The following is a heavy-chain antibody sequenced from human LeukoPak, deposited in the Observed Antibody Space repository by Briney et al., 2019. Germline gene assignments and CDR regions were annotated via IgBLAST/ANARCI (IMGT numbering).Heavy chain of an antibody. CDR2: IYHSGST. Sequence: SETLSLTCAVSGYSISSGYYWGWIRQPPGKGLEWIGSIYHSGSTYYNPSLKSRVTISVDTSKNQFSLKLSSVTAADTAVYYCAGLYYYDSSDYSHPPGYFDLRGRGTLVTVSS. J-gene: IGHJ2*01. CDR1: GYSISSGYY. CDR3: AGLYYYDSSDYSHPPGYFDL. V-gene: IGHV4-38-2*01. D-gene: IGHD3-22*01.